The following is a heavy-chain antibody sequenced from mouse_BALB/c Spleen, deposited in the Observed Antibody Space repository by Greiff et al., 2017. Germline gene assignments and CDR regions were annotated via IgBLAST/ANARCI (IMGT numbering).Heavy chain of an antibody. D-gene: IGHD2-1*01. CDR1: GYTFSSYW. Sequence: QVQLQQSGAELMKPGASVKISCKATGYTFSSYWIEWVKQRPGHGLEWIGEILPGSGSTNYNEKFKGKATFTADTSSNTAYMQLSSLTSEDSAVYYCARSSIYYGNSDYWGQGTTLTVSS. CDR3: ARSSIYYGNSDY. V-gene: IGHV1-9*01. J-gene: IGHJ2*01. CDR2: ILPGSGST.